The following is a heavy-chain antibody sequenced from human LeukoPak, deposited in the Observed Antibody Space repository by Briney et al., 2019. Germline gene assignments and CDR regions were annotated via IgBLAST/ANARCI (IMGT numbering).Heavy chain of an antibody. CDR1: GGSISSGGYY. Sequence: SQTLSLTCTVSGGSISSGGYYWSWIRQPPGEGLEWIGYIYYSGSTYYHPSLKSRVTISLDTSKNQFSLKLSSVTAADTAVYYCARVTTVTTSFHFDYWGQGTLVAVSS. CDR2: IYYSGST. V-gene: IGHV4-30-4*01. D-gene: IGHD4-17*01. J-gene: IGHJ4*02. CDR3: ARVTTVTTSFHFDY.